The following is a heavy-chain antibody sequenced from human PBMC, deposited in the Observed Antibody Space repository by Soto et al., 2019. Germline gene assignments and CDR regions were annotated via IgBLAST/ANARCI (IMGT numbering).Heavy chain of an antibody. J-gene: IGHJ4*02. Sequence: SVEVSCKASGGSFSNFGISWVRQAPGQGLEWMGGIVPVFGRPNYAQRFRGRLTITADESTSTGYMELISLRSGDTAVYYCAREGSGYNLWGQGTQVTV. CDR2: IVPVFGRP. V-gene: IGHV1-69*13. CDR3: AREGSGYNL. D-gene: IGHD5-12*01. CDR1: GGSFSNFG.